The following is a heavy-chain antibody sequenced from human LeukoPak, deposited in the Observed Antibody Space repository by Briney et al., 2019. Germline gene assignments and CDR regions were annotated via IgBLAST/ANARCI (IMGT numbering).Heavy chain of an antibody. CDR3: ARLFGSVTTFDY. Sequence: QPGGSLRLSCAASGFSFNTYWMSWVRQGPGKGLEWVATIWPDGSDKKYVDSVRDRFTISRDNAKNLLYLQMNSLSAEDTAVYFCARLFGSVTTFDYWGQGALVTVSS. V-gene: IGHV3-7*01. J-gene: IGHJ4*02. D-gene: IGHD4-17*01. CDR2: IWPDGSDK. CDR1: GFSFNTYW.